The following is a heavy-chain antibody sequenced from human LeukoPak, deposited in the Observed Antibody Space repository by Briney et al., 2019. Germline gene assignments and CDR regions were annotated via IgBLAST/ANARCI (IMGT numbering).Heavy chain of an antibody. CDR2: LSRDDDK. CDR1: GFSLNTRGVG. D-gene: IGHD7-27*01. V-gene: IGHV2-5*02. J-gene: IGHJ5*02. CDR3: AHTGSAHGDDWFDP. Sequence: SGPTLVKPTETLTLTCTFSGFSLNTRGVGVGWIRQAPGKALEWIELLSRDDDKRYRPPLKSRITITKGTSKNQVALTLANLDPVDTATYYCAHTGSAHGDDWFDPWGQGTLVTVSS.